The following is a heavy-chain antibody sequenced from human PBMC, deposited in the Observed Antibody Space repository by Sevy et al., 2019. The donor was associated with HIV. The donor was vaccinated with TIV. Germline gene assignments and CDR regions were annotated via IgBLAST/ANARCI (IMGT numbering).Heavy chain of an antibody. CDR1: GFTFSDAW. CDR2: IKRKIDGETT. Sequence: GGSLRLSCGASGFTFSDAWMIWVRQAPGKGLEWVGRIKRKIDGETTDYAVPVKGRFTISRDDSKNTLYLQMTSLETEDTAVYYCTTFGYWGQRTLVTVSS. J-gene: IGHJ4*02. D-gene: IGHD3-16*01. CDR3: TTFGY. V-gene: IGHV3-15*01.